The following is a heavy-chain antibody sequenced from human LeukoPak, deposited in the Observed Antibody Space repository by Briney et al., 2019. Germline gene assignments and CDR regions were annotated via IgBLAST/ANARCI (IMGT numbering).Heavy chain of an antibody. Sequence: SETLSLTCTVSGDSISSDTYYWNWIRQSARKGLEWIGRIYTSGDTYYNPSLKSRVTISVDTSKNQFSLKLTSVTAADAAMYYCAREYRSGYFYVHDAFDMWGQGTMVIVSS. CDR3: AREYRSGYFYVHDAFDM. V-gene: IGHV4-61*02. CDR1: GDSISSDTYY. J-gene: IGHJ3*02. CDR2: IYTSGDT. D-gene: IGHD3-22*01.